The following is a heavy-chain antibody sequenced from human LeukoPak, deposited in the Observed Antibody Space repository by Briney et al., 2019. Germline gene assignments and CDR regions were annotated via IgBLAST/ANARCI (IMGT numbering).Heavy chain of an antibody. Sequence: PSETLSLTCTVSGGSISSGSYYWSWIRQPAGKGLEWIGRIYTSGSTNYNPSLKSRVTISVDTSKNQSSLKLSSVTAADTAVYYCAREPNTPGDYYYYMDVWGKGTTVTVSS. D-gene: IGHD2-15*01. V-gene: IGHV4-61*02. CDR2: IYTSGST. J-gene: IGHJ6*03. CDR1: GGSISSGSYY. CDR3: AREPNTPGDYYYYMDV.